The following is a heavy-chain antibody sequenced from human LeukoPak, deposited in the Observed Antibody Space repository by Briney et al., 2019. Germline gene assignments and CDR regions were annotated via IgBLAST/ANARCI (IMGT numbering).Heavy chain of an antibody. Sequence: SVKVSCKASGGTFSSSAISWVRQAPGQGLEWMGGIIPIFGTANYAQKFQGRVTITTDESTSTAYMELSSLRSEDTAVYYCAGGGLGYCSGGSCYSTAFDIWGQGTMVTVSS. D-gene: IGHD2-15*01. V-gene: IGHV1-69*05. CDR1: GGTFSSSA. CDR2: IIPIFGTA. J-gene: IGHJ3*02. CDR3: AGGGLGYCSGGSCYSTAFDI.